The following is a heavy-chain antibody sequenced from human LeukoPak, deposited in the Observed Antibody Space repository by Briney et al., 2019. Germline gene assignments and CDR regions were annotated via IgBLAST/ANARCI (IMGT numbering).Heavy chain of an antibody. V-gene: IGHV4-38-2*02. CDR2: IYHSGST. J-gene: IGHJ5*02. Sequence: SETLSLTCAVSGYSISSGYYWGWIQQPPGKGLEWIGSIYHSGSTYYNPSLKSRVTISVDTSKNQFSLKLSSVTAADTAVYYCARDKSPYYYDSSGQNWFDPWGQGTLVTVSS. CDR3: ARDKSPYYYDSSGQNWFDP. CDR1: GYSISSGYY. D-gene: IGHD3-22*01.